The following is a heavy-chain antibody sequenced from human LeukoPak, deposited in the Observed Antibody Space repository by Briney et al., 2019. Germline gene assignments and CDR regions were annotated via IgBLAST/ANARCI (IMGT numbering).Heavy chain of an antibody. D-gene: IGHD2-2*01. CDR1: GYTFTGYY. V-gene: IGHV1-2*02. CDR2: INPNSGGT. CDR3: ASEEEACSSTSCSFDY. Sequence: ASVKVSCKASGYTFTGYYMHWVRQAPGQGLEWMGWINPNSGGTNYAQKFQGRVTMSRDTSISTAYMELSRLRSDDTAVYYCASEEEACSSTSCSFDYWGQGTLVTVSS. J-gene: IGHJ4*02.